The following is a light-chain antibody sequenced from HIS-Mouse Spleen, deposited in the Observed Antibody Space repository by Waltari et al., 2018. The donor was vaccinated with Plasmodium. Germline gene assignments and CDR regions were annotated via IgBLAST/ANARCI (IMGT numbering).Light chain of an antibody. CDR3: NSRDSSGNHQV. J-gene: IGLJ3*02. Sequence: SSELTQDPAVSVALGQTVRITCQGDSLRSYYASWYQQKPGQAPVLVIYGKNNRPSGIPDRFSGYSSGNTASLTITGAQAEDEADDYCNSRDSSGNHQVFGGGTKLTVL. CDR2: GKN. V-gene: IGLV3-19*01. CDR1: SLRSYY.